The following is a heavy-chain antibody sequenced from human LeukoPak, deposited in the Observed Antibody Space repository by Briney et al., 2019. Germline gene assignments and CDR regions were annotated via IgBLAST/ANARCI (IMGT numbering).Heavy chain of an antibody. CDR2: ISAYNGNT. V-gene: IGHV1-18*01. Sequence: ASVKVSCKASGYTFTSYGISWVRQAPGQGLEWMGWISAYNGNTNYAQKLQGRVTMTTDTPTSTAYMELRSLRSDDTAVYYCARDLEWEQHNAFDIWGQGTMVTVSS. CDR3: ARDLEWEQHNAFDI. J-gene: IGHJ3*02. D-gene: IGHD1-26*01. CDR1: GYTFTSYG.